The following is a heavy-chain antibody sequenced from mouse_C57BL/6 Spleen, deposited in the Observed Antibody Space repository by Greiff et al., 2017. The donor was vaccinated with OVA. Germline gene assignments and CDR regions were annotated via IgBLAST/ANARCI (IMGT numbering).Heavy chain of an antibody. V-gene: IGHV1-19*01. Sequence: DVQLQESGPVLVKPGASVKMSCKASGYTFTDYYMNWVQQSPGKSLEWIGVINPYNGGTSYNQKFKGKATLPVDTTSSTAYMALNSLPLENSAIYDYARGQYYDSSDQGDYYAMYYWGQGTSVTVSS. D-gene: IGHD1-1*01. CDR3: ARGQYYDSSDQGDYYAMYY. CDR2: INPYNGGT. J-gene: IGHJ4*01. CDR1: GYTFTDYY.